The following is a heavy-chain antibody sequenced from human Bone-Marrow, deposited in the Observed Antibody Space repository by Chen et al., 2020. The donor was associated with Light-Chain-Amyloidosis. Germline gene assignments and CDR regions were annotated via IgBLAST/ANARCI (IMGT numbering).Heavy chain of an antibody. V-gene: IGHV4-34*01. Sequence: QVQLQQWGAGLLKPSETLSLTCAVYGGSFSGYYWSWIRPPPGKGLEWIGEINHSGSTNYNPSLKSRVTISVDTSKNQFSLKLSSVTAADTAVYYCARGAPYYDFWSGYYTRYYYYYMDVWGKGTTVTVSS. CDR3: ARGAPYYDFWSGYYTRYYYYYMDV. D-gene: IGHD3-3*01. CDR2: INHSGST. J-gene: IGHJ6*03. CDR1: GGSFSGYY.